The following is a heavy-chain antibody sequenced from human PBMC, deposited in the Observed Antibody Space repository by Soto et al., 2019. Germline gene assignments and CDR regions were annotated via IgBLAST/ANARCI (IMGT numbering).Heavy chain of an antibody. J-gene: IGHJ3*02. V-gene: IGHV3-7*01. D-gene: IGHD3-9*01. Sequence: GGSLRLSCAASGFTSSSYWMSWVRQAPGKGLEWVANIKQDGSEKYYVDSVKGRFTISRDNAKNSLYLQMNSLRAEDTAVYYWARPYYDILTGYDYDAFDIWGQWTMVTVSS. CDR1: GFTSSSYW. CDR3: ARPYYDILTGYDYDAFDI. CDR2: IKQDGSEK.